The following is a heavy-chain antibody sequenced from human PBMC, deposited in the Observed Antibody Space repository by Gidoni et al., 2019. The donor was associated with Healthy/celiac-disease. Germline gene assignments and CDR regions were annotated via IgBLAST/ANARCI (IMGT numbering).Heavy chain of an antibody. J-gene: IGHJ4*02. D-gene: IGHD5-12*01. CDR2: ISYDGSNK. Sequence: QVQLVESGGGVVQHGRSLRLSCAASGFTFSSYAMHWVRQAPGKGLEWVAVISYDGSNKYYADSVKGRFTISRDNSKNTLYLQMNSLRAEDTAVYYCARDLLNPVATIRGAERVYWGQGTLVTVSS. CDR1: GFTFSSYA. V-gene: IGHV3-30-3*01. CDR3: ARDLLNPVATIRGAERVY.